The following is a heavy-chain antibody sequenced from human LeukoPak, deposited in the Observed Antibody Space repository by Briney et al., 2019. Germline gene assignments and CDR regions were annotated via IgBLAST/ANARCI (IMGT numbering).Heavy chain of an antibody. V-gene: IGHV1-58*01. J-gene: IGHJ3*02. Sequence: SVKVSCKASGFTFTSSAVQWVRQARGQRLEWIGWIVVGSGNTNYAQKFQERVTITRDMSTSTAYMELSSLRSEDTAVYYCARVDRAGPMIVTSGAFDIWGQGTMVTVSS. CDR1: GFTFTSSA. D-gene: IGHD3-22*01. CDR2: IVVGSGNT. CDR3: ARVDRAGPMIVTSGAFDI.